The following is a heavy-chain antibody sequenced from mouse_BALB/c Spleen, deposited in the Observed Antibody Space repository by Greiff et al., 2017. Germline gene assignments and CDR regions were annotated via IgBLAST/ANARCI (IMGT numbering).Heavy chain of an antibody. D-gene: IGHD1-1*01. J-gene: IGHJ4*01. Sequence: EVMLVESGGGLVQPGGSRKLSCAASGFTFSSFGMYWVRQAPEKGLEWVAYISSGSSTIYYADTVKGRFTISRDNPKNTLFLQMTSLRSEDTAMYYCASYYYGNYAMDYWGQGTSVTVSS. CDR2: ISSGSSTI. V-gene: IGHV5-17*02. CDR1: GFTFSSFG. CDR3: ASYYYGNYAMDY.